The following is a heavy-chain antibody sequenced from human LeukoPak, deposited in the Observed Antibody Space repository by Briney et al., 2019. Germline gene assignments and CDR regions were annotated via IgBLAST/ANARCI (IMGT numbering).Heavy chain of an antibody. Sequence: ASVKVSCKASGYTFTGYYIHWVRQAPGHRREWMGWINPKSGGTNYAQKFQGRVTMTRDTSISTASMELSSLRSDDTALYYGARSLRSTTNWFDPWGRGTLVTVSS. V-gene: IGHV1-2*02. CDR3: ARSLRSTTNWFDP. J-gene: IGHJ5*02. CDR1: GYTFTGYY. CDR2: INPKSGGT. D-gene: IGHD2-2*01.